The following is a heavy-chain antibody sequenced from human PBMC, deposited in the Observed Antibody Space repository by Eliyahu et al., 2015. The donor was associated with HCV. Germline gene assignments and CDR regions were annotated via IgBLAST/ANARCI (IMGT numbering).Heavy chain of an antibody. CDR1: GFTFSTYW. CDR2: IKEDGSEK. V-gene: IGHV3-7*01. J-gene: IGHJ4*02. CDR3: ARGYSSSSQWFDC. Sequence: EVHLVESGGGLVQPGGSLRLSCAASGFTFSTYWMSWVRQAPGKGLEWVANIKEDGSEKYYVDSVKGRFTISRDNAKNSLFLQMNSLRAEDTAVYYCARGYSSSSQWFDCWGQGTLVTVSA. D-gene: IGHD6-6*01.